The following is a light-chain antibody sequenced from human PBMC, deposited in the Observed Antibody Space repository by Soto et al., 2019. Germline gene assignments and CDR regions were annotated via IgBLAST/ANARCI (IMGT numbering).Light chain of an antibody. J-gene: IGLJ2*01. CDR1: NIGSKS. Sequence: SYELTQPPSVSVAPGQTARITCGGKNIGSKSVHWYQQKPGQAPVLGVYDDSDRPSGIPERFSGSNSGNTATLTISRVEAGDEADYYCQVWDSSSDHVVFGGATKLTVL. CDR3: QVWDSSSDHVV. V-gene: IGLV3-21*02. CDR2: DDS.